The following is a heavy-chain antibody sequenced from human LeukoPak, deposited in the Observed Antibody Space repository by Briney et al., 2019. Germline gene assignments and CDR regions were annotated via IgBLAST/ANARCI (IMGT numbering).Heavy chain of an antibody. Sequence: ASVRVSCKASGYTFTGYYMHGGRQAPGQGRWWMGRINPNSGGINNVQNLQGRVTMTTDTSPSTDYIYMSTPRSDDTAVYYCARDRDYYGSGSYYNVVDYWGQGTLVTVSS. D-gene: IGHD3-10*01. J-gene: IGHJ4*02. V-gene: IGHV1-2*06. CDR2: INPNSGGI. CDR3: ARDRDYYGSGSYYNVVDY. CDR1: GYTFTGYY.